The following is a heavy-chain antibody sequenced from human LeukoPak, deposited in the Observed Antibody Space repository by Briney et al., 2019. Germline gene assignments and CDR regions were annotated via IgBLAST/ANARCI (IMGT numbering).Heavy chain of an antibody. Sequence: SETLSLTCTVSGGSISSYYWSWIRQPAGKGLEWIGRIDTSGSTNYNPSLKSRVTMSVDTSKNQFSLKLSSVTAADTAVYYCAREGALDGDYRNWFDPWGQGTLVTVSS. CDR2: IDTSGST. J-gene: IGHJ5*02. V-gene: IGHV4-4*07. CDR1: GGSISSYY. CDR3: AREGALDGDYRNWFDP. D-gene: IGHD4-17*01.